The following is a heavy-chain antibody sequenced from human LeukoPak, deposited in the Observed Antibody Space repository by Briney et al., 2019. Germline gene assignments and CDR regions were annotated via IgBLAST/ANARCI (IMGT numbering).Heavy chain of an antibody. CDR3: ARRAIAAAAIYYYYYYMDV. CDR1: GGSISSYY. CDR2: IYYSGST. D-gene: IGHD6-13*01. V-gene: IGHV4-59*12. Sequence: KPSETLSLTCTVSGGSISSYYWSWIRQPPGKGLEWIGYIYYSGSTNYNPSLKSRVTISVDTSKNQYSLKLSSVTAADTAVYYCARRAIAAAAIYYYYYYMDVWGKGTTVTVSS. J-gene: IGHJ6*03.